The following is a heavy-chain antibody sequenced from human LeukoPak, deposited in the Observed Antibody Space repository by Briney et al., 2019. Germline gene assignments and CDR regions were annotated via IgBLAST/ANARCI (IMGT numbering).Heavy chain of an antibody. CDR3: AKGFRLNDFSFES. D-gene: IGHD2-21*02. J-gene: IGHJ4*02. V-gene: IGHV3-30*02. CDR1: GFTLKAYA. Sequence: GGSLRLSCAASGFTLKAYAMHWVRQAPGKGLEWVAVIMYDGSSKSIGDSVKGRFSISRDNPSNTLYLEMNSLRVEDTAVYYCAKGFRLNDFSFESWGQGTLVTVSS. CDR2: IMYDGSSK.